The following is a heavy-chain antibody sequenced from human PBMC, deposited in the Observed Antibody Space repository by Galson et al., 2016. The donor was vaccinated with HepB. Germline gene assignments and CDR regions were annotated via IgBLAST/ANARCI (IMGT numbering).Heavy chain of an antibody. CDR1: GFTFEDYA. D-gene: IGHD2-2*01. CDR3: ARTPSTSCCAGYYYTVWTS. J-gene: IGHJ6*04. V-gene: IGHV3-64*01. Sequence: SLRLSCAASGFTFEDYAMHWVRQAPGKGLEYVSAISSDVDTTYYANSVKGRFTISRDNAKNTLYLQMGSLRAEDMAVYYCARTPSTSCCAGYYYTVWTSGAKGARSPSPQ. CDR2: ISSDVDTT.